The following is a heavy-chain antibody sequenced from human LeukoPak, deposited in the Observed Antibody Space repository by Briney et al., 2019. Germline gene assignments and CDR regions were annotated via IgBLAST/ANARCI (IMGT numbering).Heavy chain of an antibody. CDR1: GGSISSYY. J-gene: IGHJ4*02. CDR3: AREVGYYYDSSGYYPLGGFDY. D-gene: IGHD3-22*01. V-gene: IGHV4-4*08. Sequence: SETLSLTCTVSGGSISSYYWSWIRQPPGKGLEWIGRIYTSGSTNYNPSLKSRVTISVDTSKNQFSLKLSSVTAADTAVYYCAREVGYYYDSSGYYPLGGFDYWGQGTLVTVSS. CDR2: IYTSGST.